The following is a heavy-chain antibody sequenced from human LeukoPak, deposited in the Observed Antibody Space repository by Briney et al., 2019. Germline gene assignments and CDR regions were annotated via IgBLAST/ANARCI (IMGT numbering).Heavy chain of an antibody. D-gene: IGHD3-22*01. CDR2: IKSKTDGGTT. J-gene: IGHJ4*02. V-gene: IGHV3-15*01. CDR3: TTDEYYDSSGYYYGLEFDY. CDR1: GFTFSNAW. Sequence: PGGSLRLSCAASGFTFSNAWMSWVRQAPGKGLEWVGRIKSKTDGGTTDYAAPVKGRFTISRDDSKNTLYLQMNSLKTEDTAVYYCTTDEYYDSSGYYYGLEFDYWGQGTLVTDSS.